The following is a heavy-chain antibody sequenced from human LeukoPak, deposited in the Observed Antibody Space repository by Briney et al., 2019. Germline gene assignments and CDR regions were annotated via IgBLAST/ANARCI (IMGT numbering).Heavy chain of an antibody. CDR1: GFTFSSYG. CDR3: GRARGYGGYDPFDY. D-gene: IGHD5-12*01. Sequence: GGSLRLSCVVSGFTFSSYGMHWVRQAPGKGLEWGAFMWYDGTNKDYADSVKGRFTISRDNSKNTLYLQMNSLRAEDTAVYYCGRARGYGGYDPFDYWGQGTLVTVSS. J-gene: IGHJ4*02. V-gene: IGHV3-33*01. CDR2: MWYDGTNK.